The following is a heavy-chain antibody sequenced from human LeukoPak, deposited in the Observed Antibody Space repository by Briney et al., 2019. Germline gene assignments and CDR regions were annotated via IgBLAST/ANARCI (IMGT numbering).Heavy chain of an antibody. CDR2: ISYDGSNK. V-gene: IGHV3-30-3*01. Sequence: GGSLRLSCAASGFTFSSYAMHWVRQAPGKGLEWVAVISYDGSNKYYADSVKGRFTISRDNSKNTLYLQMNSLRAEDTAVYYCAKDLSAVAKVDHFDYWGQGTLVTVSS. CDR3: AKDLSAVAKVDHFDY. J-gene: IGHJ4*02. D-gene: IGHD6-19*01. CDR1: GFTFSSYA.